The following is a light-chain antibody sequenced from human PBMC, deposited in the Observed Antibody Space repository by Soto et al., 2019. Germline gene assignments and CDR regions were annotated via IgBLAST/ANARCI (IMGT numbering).Light chain of an antibody. CDR3: AKWDDSLKGV. Sequence: QSVLSHPPSASWTPGHRFTISFSGSTSNILSHSVNWFQHLPGRAPKLLIITNNQRPSGVPDRFYGYKSGTSASLVISGLQSEDEADYYCAKWDDSLKGVFATGTKVPVL. V-gene: IGLV1-44*01. CDR2: TNN. J-gene: IGLJ1*01. CDR1: TSNILSHS.